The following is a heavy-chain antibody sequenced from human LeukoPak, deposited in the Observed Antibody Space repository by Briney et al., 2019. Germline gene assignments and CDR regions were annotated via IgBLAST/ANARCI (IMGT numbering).Heavy chain of an antibody. V-gene: IGHV3-23*01. Sequence: SGGSLRLSCAASGCTFSSYAMSWVRRAPGKGLEWVSAISSSGGSTYYADSVKGRFTISRDNSKNTLYLQMNSLRAEDTAVYYCATGEPVYYYGSGSYYGYGMDVWGKGTTVTVSS. CDR3: ATGEPVYYYGSGSYYGYGMDV. CDR1: GCTFSSYA. D-gene: IGHD3-10*01. CDR2: ISSSGGST. J-gene: IGHJ6*04.